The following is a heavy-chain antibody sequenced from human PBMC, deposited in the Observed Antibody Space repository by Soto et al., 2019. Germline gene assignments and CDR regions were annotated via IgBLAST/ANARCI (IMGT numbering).Heavy chain of an antibody. V-gene: IGHV4-31*03. CDR3: ARVTQDVPTHWFDP. D-gene: IGHD2-2*01. CDR1: GGPISSGGYY. J-gene: IGHJ5*02. Sequence: QVQLQESGPGLVKPSQTLSLTCTVSGGPISSGGYYWSWIRQHPGKGLEWIGYIYYSGSTYYNPSLKSRVTISVDTSKNQFSLKLSSVTAADTAVYYCARVTQDVPTHWFDPWGQGTLVTVSS. CDR2: IYYSGST.